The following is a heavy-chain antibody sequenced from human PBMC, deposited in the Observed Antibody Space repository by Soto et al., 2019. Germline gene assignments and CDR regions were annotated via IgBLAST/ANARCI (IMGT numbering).Heavy chain of an antibody. J-gene: IGHJ4*02. V-gene: IGHV3-73*01. CDR1: GFVFKDSS. CDR3: TRLISAAQDY. D-gene: IGHD3-10*01. CDR2: LRDRAYSYAT. Sequence: VLLVESGGGLVQPGGSLKLSCAASGFVFKDSSIHWVRQASGKGLEWVGRLRDRAYSYATAYAASVKGRFTISRDDSSNTAYLQMNSLKTEDTAIYYCTRLISAAQDYWGQGTLVTVSS.